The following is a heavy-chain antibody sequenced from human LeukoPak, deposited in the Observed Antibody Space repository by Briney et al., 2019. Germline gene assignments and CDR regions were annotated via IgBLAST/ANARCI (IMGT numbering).Heavy chain of an antibody. CDR1: GGSISSYY. Sequence: PSETLSLTCTVSGGSISSYYWSWIRQPPGKGLEWIGYIYYSGSTNYNPSLKSRVTISVDTSKNQFSLKLSSVTAADTAVYYCARTVKTGTTRVYYFDYWGQGTLVTVSS. D-gene: IGHD1-7*01. CDR3: ARTVKTGTTRVYYFDY. CDR2: IYYSGST. J-gene: IGHJ4*02. V-gene: IGHV4-59*12.